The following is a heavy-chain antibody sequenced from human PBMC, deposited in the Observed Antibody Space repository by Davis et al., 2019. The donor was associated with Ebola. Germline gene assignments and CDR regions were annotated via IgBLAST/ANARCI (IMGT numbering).Heavy chain of an antibody. Sequence: KVSCKGSGYSFTTYWIAWVRQTPAKGLEWMGMIYPSDSDTRYSPSFQGQVIISADESISTAYLQWNTLQASDTAMYYCARPLDSSGWSPPFDYWGQGTLVTVSS. V-gene: IGHV5-51*01. CDR1: GYSFTTYW. CDR3: ARPLDSSGWSPPFDY. J-gene: IGHJ4*02. D-gene: IGHD6-19*01. CDR2: IYPSDSDT.